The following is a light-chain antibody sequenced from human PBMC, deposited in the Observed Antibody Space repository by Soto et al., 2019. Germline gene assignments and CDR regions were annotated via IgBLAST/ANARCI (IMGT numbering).Light chain of an antibody. CDR2: EVN. CDR3: SSFTSTRTYV. Sequence: QSALTQPASVSGSPGQSITISCTGTSSDVGGYNYVSWYQQHPGKAPKLMIYEVNNRPSGVSNRFSGSKSGNTASLAISGLQAEDEADYYCSSFTSTRTYVFGIGTKLTVL. J-gene: IGLJ1*01. CDR1: SSDVGGYNY. V-gene: IGLV2-14*01.